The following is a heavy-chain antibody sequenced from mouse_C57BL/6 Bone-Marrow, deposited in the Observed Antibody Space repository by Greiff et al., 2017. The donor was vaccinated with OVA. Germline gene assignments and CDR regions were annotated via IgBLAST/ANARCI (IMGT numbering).Heavy chain of an antibody. CDR2: INPSSGYT. CDR1: GYTFTSYT. J-gene: IGHJ2*01. CDR3: ARSPYYFDY. Sequence: VQLQQSGAELARPGASVHLSCNASGYTFTSYTMHWVKQRPGQGLEWIGYINPSSGYTKYNQKFKDKATLTADKSSSTAYMQLSSLTSEDSAVYYCARSPYYFDYWGQGTTLTVSS. V-gene: IGHV1-4*01.